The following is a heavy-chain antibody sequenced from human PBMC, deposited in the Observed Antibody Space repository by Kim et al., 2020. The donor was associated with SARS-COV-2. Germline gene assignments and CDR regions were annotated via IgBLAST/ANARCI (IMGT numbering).Heavy chain of an antibody. V-gene: IGHV6-1*01. Sequence: SQTLSLTCAISGDSVSSNSAAWNWIRQSPSRGLEWLGRTYYRSKWYNDYAVSVKSRITINPDTSKNQFSLQLNSVTPEDTAVYYCARVRDSSGWYGDAPDYFDYWGQGTLVTVSS. D-gene: IGHD6-19*01. CDR2: TYYRSKWYN. CDR3: ARVRDSSGWYGDAPDYFDY. J-gene: IGHJ4*02. CDR1: GDSVSSNSAA.